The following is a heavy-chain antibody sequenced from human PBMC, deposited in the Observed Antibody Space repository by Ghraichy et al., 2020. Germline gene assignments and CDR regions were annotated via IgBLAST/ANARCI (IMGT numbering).Heavy chain of an antibody. J-gene: IGHJ4*02. CDR3: TPFYSGSLYRGIDS. V-gene: IGHV3-15*01. CDR2: IQRNADVGAT. D-gene: IGHD1-26*01. Sequence: GGSLRLSCAASGFSLSSAWVSWLRQAPGKGLEWVGRIQRNADVGATEYAAPVRGRFIISRDDSENTVFLQMNSLKIEDTGFYYCTPFYSGSLYRGIDSWGQGTLVTVSS. CDR1: GFSLSSAW.